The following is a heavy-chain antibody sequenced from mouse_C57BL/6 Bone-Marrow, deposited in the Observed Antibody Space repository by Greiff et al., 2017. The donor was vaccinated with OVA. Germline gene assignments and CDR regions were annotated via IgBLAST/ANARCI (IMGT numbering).Heavy chain of an antibody. CDR1: GYTFTSYW. CDR3: ARGGLRHFDY. J-gene: IGHJ2*01. D-gene: IGHD2-4*01. V-gene: IGHV1-55*01. CDR2: IYPGSGST. Sequence: QVQLQQPGAELVKPGASVKMSCKASGYTFTSYWITWVKQRPGQGLEWIGDIYPGSGSTKYNEQFKSTATLTVDTSSSTAYMQLSSLTSEDSAVYYCARGGLRHFDYWGQGTTLTVSS.